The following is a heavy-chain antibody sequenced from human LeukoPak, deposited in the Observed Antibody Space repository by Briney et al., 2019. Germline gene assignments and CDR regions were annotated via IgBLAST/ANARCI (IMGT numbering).Heavy chain of an antibody. J-gene: IGHJ4*02. CDR2: IRYDGNNK. D-gene: IGHD2-15*01. CDR3: AKVRYCSGVNCYPDDY. Sequence: GGSLRLSCAASGFTFSDYSMHWVRQAPGKGLNWVAFIRYDGNNKYYADSVKGRFTISRDNSKNMLYLEMNGLSTEDTAVYYCAKVRYCSGVNCYPDDYWGQGTLVTVSS. V-gene: IGHV3-30*02. CDR1: GFTFSDYS.